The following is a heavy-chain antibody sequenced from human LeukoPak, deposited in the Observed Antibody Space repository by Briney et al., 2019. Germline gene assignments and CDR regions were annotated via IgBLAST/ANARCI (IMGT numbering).Heavy chain of an antibody. V-gene: IGHV3-21*01. CDR3: ARDPPLGSCSTISCPHLDY. CDR2: ISSSSSFI. Sequence: SGGSLRLSCAASGFTFSRYSMNWVRQAPGKGLEWVSSISSSSSFIYYADSVKGRFTISRDNAKNPLYLQMNSLRAEDTAVYYCARDPPLGSCSTISCPHLDYWGQGTLVTVSS. CDR1: GFTFSRYS. D-gene: IGHD2-2*01. J-gene: IGHJ4*02.